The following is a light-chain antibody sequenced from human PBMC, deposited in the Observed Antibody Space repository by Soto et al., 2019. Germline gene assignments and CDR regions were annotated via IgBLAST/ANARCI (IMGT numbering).Light chain of an antibody. CDR1: QSVSSY. V-gene: IGKV3-11*01. Sequence: EIVLTHSPATLSLSPWERATLSCRASQSVSSYFAWYQQNPGQAPRLLIYDASNRATGIPARFSGSGSGTDFILTISRLEPEDFAVYYCQQYGSSGTFGQGTKVDIK. CDR2: DAS. J-gene: IGKJ1*01. CDR3: QQYGSSGT.